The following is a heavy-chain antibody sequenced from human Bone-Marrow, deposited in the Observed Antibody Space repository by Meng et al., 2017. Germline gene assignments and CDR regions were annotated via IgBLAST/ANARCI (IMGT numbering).Heavy chain of an antibody. CDR3: ATRGNPYLDR. CDR2: INIYNGIT. J-gene: IGHJ4*02. CDR1: DYTLTSGG. Sequence: QGQVVQSGAEVKKPGASVKVSCKVSDYTLTSGGFSWVRQAPGQGLQWMGWINIYNGITNYGRNFQGRVTLTTDTSTSTGYMELSSLTSDDTAVYYCATRGNPYLDRWGQGTLVTVSS. V-gene: IGHV1-18*04.